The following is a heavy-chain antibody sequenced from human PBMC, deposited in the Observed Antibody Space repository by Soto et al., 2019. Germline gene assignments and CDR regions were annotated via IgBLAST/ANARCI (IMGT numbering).Heavy chain of an antibody. V-gene: IGHV4-59*01. D-gene: IGHD2-2*01. J-gene: IGHJ4*02. CDR1: GDSIRGYY. CDR2: IYHSGST. CDR3: ARVPDY. Sequence: PSETLSLTCIVSGDSIRGYYWNWIRQTPGKPLQWIGRIYHSGSTIYNPSLKSRVTMTTDTSKNQFSLKVASVTTADTAVYYCARVPDYWGQGTLVTVSS.